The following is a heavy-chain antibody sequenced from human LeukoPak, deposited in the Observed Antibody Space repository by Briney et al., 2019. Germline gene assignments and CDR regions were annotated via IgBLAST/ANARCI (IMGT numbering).Heavy chain of an antibody. V-gene: IGHV4-59*01. CDR2: IYYSGST. Sequence: SETLSLTCTISGGSISTYYWSWIRQPPGKGLEWIGYIYYSGSTNYNPSLKSRVTISVDTSKNQFSLNLSSVTAADTAVYYCARDGGTYYFDYWGQGTLVTVSS. CDR3: ARDGGTYYFDY. CDR1: GGSISTYY. D-gene: IGHD1-14*01. J-gene: IGHJ4*02.